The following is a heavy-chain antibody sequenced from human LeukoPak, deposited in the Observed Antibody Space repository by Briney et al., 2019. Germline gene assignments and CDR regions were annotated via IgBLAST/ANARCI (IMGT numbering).Heavy chain of an antibody. Sequence: SETLSLTCTVSGGSISSSSYYWGWIRQPPGKGLEWIGSIYYSGSTYYNPSLKSRVTISVDTSKNQFSLKLSSVTAADTAVYYCARVAHDYGDFEGENAFDIWGQGTMVTVSS. J-gene: IGHJ3*02. V-gene: IGHV4-39*07. D-gene: IGHD4-17*01. CDR1: GGSISSSSYY. CDR2: IYYSGST. CDR3: ARVAHDYGDFEGENAFDI.